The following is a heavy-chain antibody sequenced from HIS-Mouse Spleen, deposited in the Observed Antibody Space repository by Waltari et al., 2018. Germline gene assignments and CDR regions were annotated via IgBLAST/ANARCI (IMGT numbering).Heavy chain of an antibody. Sequence: QVQLVESGGGVVQPGRSLRLSCAASGFTFSSYGMHWVRQAPGKGVKWVAVMSYDGSNKYYAYSVKGRFTISRDNSKNTLYLKMNSLRAEDTAVYDCAKDTSGSYSDYWGQGTLVTVSS. CDR3: AKDTSGSYSDY. D-gene: IGHD1-26*01. J-gene: IGHJ4*02. CDR2: MSYDGSNK. CDR1: GFTFSSYG. V-gene: IGHV3-30*18.